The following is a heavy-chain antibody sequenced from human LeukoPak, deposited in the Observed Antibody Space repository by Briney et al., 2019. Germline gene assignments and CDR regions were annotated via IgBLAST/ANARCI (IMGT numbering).Heavy chain of an antibody. V-gene: IGHV1-69*06. CDR3: ARPFSGYSYGY. Sequence: ASVKVSCKASGGTFSSYAISWVRQAPGQGLEWMGGIIPIFGTANYALKFQGRVTITADKSTSTAYMELSSLRSEDTAVYYCARPFSGYSYGYWGQGTLVTVSS. D-gene: IGHD5-18*01. CDR1: GGTFSSYA. J-gene: IGHJ4*02. CDR2: IIPIFGTA.